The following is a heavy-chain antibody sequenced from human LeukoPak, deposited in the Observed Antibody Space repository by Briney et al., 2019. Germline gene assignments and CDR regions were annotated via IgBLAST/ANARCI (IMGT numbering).Heavy chain of an antibody. V-gene: IGHV3-9*01. D-gene: IGHD6-13*01. CDR3: AKDSSSWYYDAFDI. CDR2: ISWNSGSI. CDR1: GFTFDDYA. Sequence: GGSLRLSCAASGFTFDDYAMHWVRQAPGKGPEWVSGISWNSGSIGYADSVKGRFTISRDNAKNSLYLQMNSLRAEDTALYYCAKDSSSWYYDAFDIWGQGTMVTVSS. J-gene: IGHJ3*02.